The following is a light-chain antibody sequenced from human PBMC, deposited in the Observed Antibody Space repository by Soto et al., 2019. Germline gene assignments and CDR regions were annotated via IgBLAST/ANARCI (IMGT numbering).Light chain of an antibody. J-gene: IGLJ1*01. V-gene: IGLV1-44*01. CDR2: GNN. CDR3: AAWDDSLSGLVV. Sequence: QSVLTQPPSASGTPGQTVTISCSGSSSNIGRNTVNWYQQLPGTAPKLLIYGNNHRPSGVPDRFSGSKSGTSASLAISGLQSEDEADYYCAAWDDSLSGLVVFGTGTKLTVL. CDR1: SSNIGRNT.